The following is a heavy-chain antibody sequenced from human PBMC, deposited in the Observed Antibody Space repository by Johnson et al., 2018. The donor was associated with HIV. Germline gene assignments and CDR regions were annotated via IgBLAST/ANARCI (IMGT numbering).Heavy chain of an antibody. V-gene: IGHV3-11*04. Sequence: QVQLVESGGGLVKPGGSLRVSCVASGFTFSEYYMSWIRQAPGKGLEWVSYISSSGRTIYYADSVKGRFTISRDNAKNSLYRQMNSLRAGETAVYYCARDASRGCGSELDAFDIWGQVTMVTVSS. J-gene: IGHJ3*02. CDR3: ARDASRGCGSELDAFDI. D-gene: IGHD3-10*01. CDR2: ISSSGRTI. CDR1: GFTFSEYY.